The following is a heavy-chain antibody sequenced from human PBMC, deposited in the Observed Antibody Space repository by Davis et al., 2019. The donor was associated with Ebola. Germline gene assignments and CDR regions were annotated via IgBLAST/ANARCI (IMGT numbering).Heavy chain of an antibody. CDR3: ARGGVAYSSSWYLYYYYGMDV. CDR2: MNPNSGNT. D-gene: IGHD6-13*01. V-gene: IGHV1-8*02. Sequence: ASVKVSCKASGFILTNYAIHWVRQAPGQGLEWMGWMNPNSGNTGYAQKFQGRVTMTRNTSISTAYMELSSLRSEDTAVYYCARGGVAYSSSWYLYYYYGMDVWGKGTTVTVSS. CDR1: GFILTNYA. J-gene: IGHJ6*04.